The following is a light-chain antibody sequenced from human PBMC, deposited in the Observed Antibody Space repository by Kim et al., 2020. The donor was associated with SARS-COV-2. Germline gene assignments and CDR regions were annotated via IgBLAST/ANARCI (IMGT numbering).Light chain of an antibody. V-gene: IGKV3-20*01. CDR2: GAS. Sequence: EIVLTQSPGTLSLSPGERASLSCRASQSVTNNYLAWYQQKPGQAPRLLIYGASNKATGIPDRFSGSGSGTDFTLTISRLEPEDFAVYYYQQYSSSWWTFGQGTKLEI. J-gene: IGKJ1*01. CDR3: QQYSSSWWT. CDR1: QSVTNNY.